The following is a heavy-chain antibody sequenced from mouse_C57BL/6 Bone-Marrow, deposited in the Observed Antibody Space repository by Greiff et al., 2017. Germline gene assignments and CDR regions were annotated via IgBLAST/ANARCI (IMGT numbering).Heavy chain of an antibody. D-gene: IGHD1-1*01. CDR1: GFTFSSYG. CDR3: ASYYGSSYVAWFAY. V-gene: IGHV5-6*01. J-gene: IGHJ3*01. CDR2: ISSGGSYT. Sequence: EVMLVESGGDLVKPGGSLKLSCAASGFTFSSYGMSWVRQTPDKRLEWVATISSGGSYTYYPDSVKGRFTISRDNAKNTLYLQMSSLKSEDTAMYYCASYYGSSYVAWFAYWGQGTLVTVSA.